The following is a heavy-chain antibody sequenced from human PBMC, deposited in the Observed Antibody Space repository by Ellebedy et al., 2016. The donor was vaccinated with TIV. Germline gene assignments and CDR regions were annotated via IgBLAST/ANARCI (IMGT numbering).Heavy chain of an antibody. CDR3: ARGSGPNWLDP. V-gene: IGHV1-18*04. J-gene: IGHJ5*01. Sequence: AASVKVSCKASGFTFTRYDINWVRQAPGQGLEWMGWISGYSGNTDYAQKFQGRVTMTTDTGTNTGYMELTSLTSDDTAVYYCARGSGPNWLDPWGQGTLVTVSS. CDR1: GFTFTRYD. CDR2: ISGYSGNT. D-gene: IGHD6-19*01.